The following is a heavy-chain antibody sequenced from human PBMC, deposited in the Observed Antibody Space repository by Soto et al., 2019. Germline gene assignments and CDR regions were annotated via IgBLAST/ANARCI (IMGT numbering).Heavy chain of an antibody. Sequence: SETLSLTCTVSGDSLSGFYWSWIRQTPGKGLEWIGFVYYSGSTSYYPSLKSRVTISIDTSKNQFSLKLSSVTAADTAVYYCAAALSGTGAFDFWGQGTMVT. D-gene: IGHD6-13*01. CDR1: GDSLSGFY. CDR2: VYYSGST. CDR3: AAALSGTGAFDF. V-gene: IGHV4-59*08. J-gene: IGHJ3*01.